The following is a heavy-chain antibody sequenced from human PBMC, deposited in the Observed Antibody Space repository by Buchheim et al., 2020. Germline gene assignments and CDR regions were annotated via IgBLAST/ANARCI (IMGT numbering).Heavy chain of an antibody. D-gene: IGHD3-9*01. Sequence: EVQLVESGGGLVQPGGSLRLSCAASGFSFSSHWMSWVRQAPGKGLEWVAKIKNDGSGKWYVDSVKGRFTISKDNAKNSLFLQMNSLRAEDMAVYYCVRDHWFSFDYWGQGTL. CDR3: VRDHWFSFDY. J-gene: IGHJ4*02. CDR1: GFSFSSHW. V-gene: IGHV3-7*01. CDR2: IKNDGSGK.